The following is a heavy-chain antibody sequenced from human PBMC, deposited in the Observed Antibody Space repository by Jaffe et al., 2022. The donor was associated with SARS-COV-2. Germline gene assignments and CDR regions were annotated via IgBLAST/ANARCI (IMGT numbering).Heavy chain of an antibody. D-gene: IGHD3-22*01. J-gene: IGHJ3*02. V-gene: IGHV2-26*01. CDR1: GFSLSNARMG. Sequence: QVTLKESGPVLVKPTETLTLTCTVSGFSLSNARMGVSWIRQPPGKALEWLAHIFSNDEKSYSTSLKSRLTISKDTSKSQVVLTMTNMDPVDTATYYCARSRYYDSSGYYYNDAFDIWGQGTMVTVSS. CDR3: ARSRYYDSSGYYYNDAFDI. CDR2: IFSNDEK.